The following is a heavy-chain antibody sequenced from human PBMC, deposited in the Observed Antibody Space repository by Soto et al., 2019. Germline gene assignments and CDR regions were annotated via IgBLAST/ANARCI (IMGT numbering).Heavy chain of an antibody. CDR1: GGSISSGAYF. D-gene: IGHD2-15*01. CDR2: IYDSGTT. J-gene: IGHJ4*02. Sequence: PSETLSLTCAVSGGSISSGAYFWGWIRQPPGKGLEWIGHIYDSGTTYHNPSLRSRVTISVGRSKNQFSLRLSSLTAADTAVYFCARGVVTARVFNYWGRGTLVTVPS. V-gene: IGHV4-30-2*01. CDR3: ARGVVTARVFNY.